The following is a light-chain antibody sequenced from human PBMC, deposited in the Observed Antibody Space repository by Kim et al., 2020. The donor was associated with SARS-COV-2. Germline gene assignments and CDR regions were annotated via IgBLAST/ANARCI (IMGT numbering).Light chain of an antibody. CDR2: DAS. V-gene: IGKV3-11*01. Sequence: LSPGERATLSCSASQSVSSYLAWYQQKPGQAPRLLMYDASNRATGIPARFSGSGSGTDFTLTISSLEPEDFAVYYCQQRFNWPITFGQGTRLEIK. CDR1: QSVSSY. J-gene: IGKJ5*01. CDR3: QQRFNWPIT.